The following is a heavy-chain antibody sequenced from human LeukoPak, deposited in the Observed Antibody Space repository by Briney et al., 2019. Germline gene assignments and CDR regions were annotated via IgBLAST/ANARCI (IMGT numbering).Heavy chain of an antibody. D-gene: IGHD3-9*01. CDR2: IRYDGSNK. Sequence: GGSLRLSCAASGFTFSSYGMHWVRQAPGKGLEWVAFIRYDGSNKYYADSVKGRFTISRDNSKNTLYLQMTSLRAEDTAVYYCARVGGLLRYFDWLRGEGYYFDYWGQGTLVTVSS. CDR3: ARVGGLLRYFDWLRGEGYYFDY. J-gene: IGHJ4*02. CDR1: GFTFSSYG. V-gene: IGHV3-30*02.